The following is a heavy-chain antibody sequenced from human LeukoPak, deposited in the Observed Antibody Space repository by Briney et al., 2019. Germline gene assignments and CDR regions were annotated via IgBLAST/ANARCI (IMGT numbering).Heavy chain of an antibody. CDR3: ARESQSPITIFGVVTTHGMDV. CDR2: IYYSGST. D-gene: IGHD3-3*01. CDR1: GGSISSYY. J-gene: IGHJ6*02. Sequence: SETLSLTCTVSGGSISSYYWSWIRQPPGKGLEWIGYIYYSGSTNYNPSLKSRVTISVDTSKNQFSLKLSSVTAADTAVYYCARESQSPITIFGVVTTHGMDVWGQGTTVTVSS. V-gene: IGHV4-59*12.